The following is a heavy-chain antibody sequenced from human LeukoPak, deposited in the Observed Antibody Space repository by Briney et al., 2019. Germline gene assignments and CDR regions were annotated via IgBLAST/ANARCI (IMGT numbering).Heavy chain of an antibody. Sequence: ASVKVSCKASGDTFTGYAFSWVRQAPGHGLEWMGWINPKIGVAKYAQKFQGGVTMTRDTSISTAYMEVSRVRSDDTAVFYCARDLAMYSPDLDYWGQGTLVTVSS. J-gene: IGHJ4*02. CDR1: GDTFTGYA. D-gene: IGHD1-26*01. V-gene: IGHV1-2*02. CDR3: ARDLAMYSPDLDY. CDR2: INPKIGVA.